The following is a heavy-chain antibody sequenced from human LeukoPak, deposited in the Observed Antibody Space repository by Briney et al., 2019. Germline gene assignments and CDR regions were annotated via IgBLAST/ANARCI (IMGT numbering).Heavy chain of an antibody. Sequence: SETLSLTCTVSGGSISSSSYYWGWIRQPPGKGLEWIGSIYYSGSTNYNPSLKSRVTISVDTSKNQFSLKLSSVTAADTAVYYCATEGYERGVLFNYWGQGTLVTVTS. D-gene: IGHD2-2*01. CDR3: ATEGYERGVLFNY. CDR1: GGSISSSSYY. CDR2: IYYSGST. J-gene: IGHJ4*02. V-gene: IGHV4-39*07.